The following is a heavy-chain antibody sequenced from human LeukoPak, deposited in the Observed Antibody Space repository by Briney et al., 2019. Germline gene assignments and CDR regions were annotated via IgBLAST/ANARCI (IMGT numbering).Heavy chain of an antibody. Sequence: GGSLRLSCAAPGFTFSSYSMNWVRQAPGKGLEWVSYISSSSTIYYADSVKGRFTISRDNAKNSLYLQMNSLRAEDTAVYYCARSRYSGSYPFDYWGQGTLVTVSS. J-gene: IGHJ4*02. CDR1: GFTFSSYS. CDR3: ARSRYSGSYPFDY. V-gene: IGHV3-48*04. D-gene: IGHD1-26*01. CDR2: ISSSSTI.